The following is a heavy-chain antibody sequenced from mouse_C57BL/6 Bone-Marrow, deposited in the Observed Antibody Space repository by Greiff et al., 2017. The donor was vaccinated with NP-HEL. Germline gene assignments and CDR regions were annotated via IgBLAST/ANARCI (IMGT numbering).Heavy chain of an antibody. CDR2: INPGSGGT. V-gene: IGHV1-54*01. D-gene: IGHD1-1*01. CDR1: GYAFTNYL. J-gene: IGHJ4*01. Sequence: VQLQQSGAELVRPGTSVKVSCKASGYAFTNYLIEWVKQRPGQGLEWIGVINPGSGGTNYNEKFKGKATLTADKSSSTAYMQLSSLTSEDSAVYFCARWPGSSYWGQGTSVTVSS. CDR3: ARWPGSSY.